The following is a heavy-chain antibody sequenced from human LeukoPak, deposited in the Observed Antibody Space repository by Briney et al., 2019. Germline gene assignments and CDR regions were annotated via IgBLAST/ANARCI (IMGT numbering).Heavy chain of an antibody. Sequence: SVKVSCKASGGTFSSYAISWVRQAPGQGLEWMGGIIPIFGTANYAQKFQGRVTITADESTSTAYMELSSLRSEDTAIYYCARQSGDQSSAWYFDAWGQGTLVTVSS. CDR2: IIPIFGTA. CDR1: GGTFSSYA. D-gene: IGHD6-19*01. V-gene: IGHV1-69*13. J-gene: IGHJ4*02. CDR3: ARQSGDQSSAWYFDA.